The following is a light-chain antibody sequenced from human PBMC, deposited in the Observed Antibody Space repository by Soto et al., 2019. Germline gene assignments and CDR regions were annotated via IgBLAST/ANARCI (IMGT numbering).Light chain of an antibody. CDR2: GAS. CDR3: QQSGSSPT. V-gene: IGKV3-20*01. J-gene: IGKJ4*01. Sequence: EIVLTQSPGTLSLSPGERATLSCRASQSVSNYLAWYQHKPGQAPRLLIYGASSRATGIPDRFSGGGSGTDFTLTITRLEPEDFAVYYCQQSGSSPTFGGGTKVEIK. CDR1: QSVSNY.